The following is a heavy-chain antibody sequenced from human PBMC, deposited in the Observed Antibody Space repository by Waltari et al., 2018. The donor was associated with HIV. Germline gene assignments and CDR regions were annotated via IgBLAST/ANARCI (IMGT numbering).Heavy chain of an antibody. V-gene: IGHV3-9*01. D-gene: IGHD3-3*01. CDR1: GFTFDDYP. CDR3: AKGGSHLTIFEAWFDS. CDR2: ISVNSGST. Sequence: EVQLVESGGGLVQPGRSLRLSCAASGFTFDDYPMHWVRQSPVRGLEGVSVISVNSGSTDYGDPVKGRFTISRDNAKNSLYLQMNSLTVEDTAFYYCAKGGSHLTIFEAWFDSWGQGTLVTVSS. J-gene: IGHJ5*01.